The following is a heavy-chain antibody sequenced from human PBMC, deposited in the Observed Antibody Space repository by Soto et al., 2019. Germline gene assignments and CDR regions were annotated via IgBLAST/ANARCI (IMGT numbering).Heavy chain of an antibody. V-gene: IGHV3-30*18. CDR3: AKGLGELSPESFDY. J-gene: IGHJ4*02. CDR1: GFTFSYYA. D-gene: IGHD3-16*02. Sequence: QVHLVESGGGVVQSGRSLRLSCAASGFTFSYYAMHWVRQAPGKGLEWVAVISYDGSDKYYGDSVKGRFTISRDNSKNTLDLEMNSLRADDTAVYYWAKGLGELSPESFDYWGQGTLITVSS. CDR2: ISYDGSDK.